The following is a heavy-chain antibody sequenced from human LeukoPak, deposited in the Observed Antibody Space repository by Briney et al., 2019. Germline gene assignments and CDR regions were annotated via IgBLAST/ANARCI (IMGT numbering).Heavy chain of an antibody. V-gene: IGHV3-15*01. D-gene: IGHD2-2*01. CDR1: GFTFSNAW. CDR3: TSYDCSSTSCYCIYYDY. CDR2: IKSKTDGGTI. Sequence: GGSLRLSCAASGFTFSNAWMSWVRQAPGKGLEWVGRIKSKTDGGTIDYAAPVKGRFTISRDDSKNTLHLQMNSLKTEDTAVYYCTSYDCSSTSCYCIYYDYWGQGTLVTVSS. J-gene: IGHJ4*02.